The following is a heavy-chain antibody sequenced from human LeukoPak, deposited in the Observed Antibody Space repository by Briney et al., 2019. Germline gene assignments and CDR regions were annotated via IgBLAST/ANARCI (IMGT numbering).Heavy chain of an antibody. CDR2: ISVGGDSI. CDR3: ARWRGTSGRVIVDTGK. D-gene: IGHD3-16*02. CDR1: GFIFNNYA. Sequence: GGSLGLSCAASGFIFNNYAMTWVRQAPGKGLEWVSGISVGGDSIYYAVSVKGRFTISRDNPKNTLYLQMNSLRAEDTAVYYCARWRGTSGRVIVDTGKWGQGTLVTVSS. V-gene: IGHV3-23*01. J-gene: IGHJ4*02.